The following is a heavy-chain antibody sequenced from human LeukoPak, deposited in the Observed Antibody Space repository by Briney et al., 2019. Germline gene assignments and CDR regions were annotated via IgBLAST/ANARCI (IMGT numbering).Heavy chain of an antibody. CDR3: ATTKTYGMDV. V-gene: IGHV3-9*01. CDR1: GFTFDDYA. J-gene: IGHJ6*02. Sequence: GGSLRLSCAASGFTFDDYAMHWVRQAPGKGLEWVSGISWNSGSIGYADSVKGRFTISRDNAKNSLYLQMNSLRAEDTALYYCATTKTYGMDVWGQGTTVTVSS. CDR2: ISWNSGSI.